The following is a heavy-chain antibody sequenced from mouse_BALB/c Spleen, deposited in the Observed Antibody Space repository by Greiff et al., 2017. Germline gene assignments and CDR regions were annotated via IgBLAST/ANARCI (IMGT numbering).Heavy chain of an antibody. CDR2: ISSGGST. D-gene: IGHD2-10*02. V-gene: IGHV5-6-5*01. Sequence: EVKVVESGGGLVKPGGSLKLSCAASGFTFSSYAMSWVRQTPEKRLEWVASISSGGSTYYPDSVKGRFTISRDNARNILYLQMSSLRSEDTAMYYCARREYGNQFRYYYAMDYWGQGTSVTVSS. J-gene: IGHJ4*01. CDR3: ARREYGNQFRYYYAMDY. CDR1: GFTFSSYA.